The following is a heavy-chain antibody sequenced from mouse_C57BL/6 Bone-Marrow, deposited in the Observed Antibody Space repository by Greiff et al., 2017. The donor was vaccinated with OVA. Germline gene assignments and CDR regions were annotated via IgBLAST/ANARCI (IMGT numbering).Heavy chain of an antibody. CDR3: ARYWYSNYV. V-gene: IGHV1-82*01. CDR1: GYAFSSSW. CDR2: IYPGDGDT. D-gene: IGHD2-5*01. Sequence: VQLQESGPELVKPGASVKISCKASGYAFSSSWMNWVKQRPGKGLEWIGRIYPGDGDTNYNGKFKGKATLTADKSSSTAYMQLSSLTSEDSAVYFCARYWYSNYVWGQGTTLTVSS. J-gene: IGHJ2*01.